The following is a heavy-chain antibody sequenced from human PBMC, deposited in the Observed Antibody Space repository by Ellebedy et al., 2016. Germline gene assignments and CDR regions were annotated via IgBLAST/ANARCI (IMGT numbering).Heavy chain of an antibody. CDR2: IYPGDSET. Sequence: GESLKISXKGSGYSFTSSWIGWARQMPGKGLEWMGIIYPGDSETRYSPSFQGQVTITADKSLSTAYLHWSSLKASDTAIYYCARHFASTFGELSPAGYMDVWGEGTTVTVSS. CDR3: ARHFASTFGELSPAGYMDV. V-gene: IGHV5-51*01. J-gene: IGHJ6*03. D-gene: IGHD3-10*01. CDR1: GYSFTSSW.